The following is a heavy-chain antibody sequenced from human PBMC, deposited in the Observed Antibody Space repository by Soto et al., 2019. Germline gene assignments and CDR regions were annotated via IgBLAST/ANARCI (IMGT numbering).Heavy chain of an antibody. CDR1: GYTFTSYG. CDR3: ARDGIAAAGTGGPYYYGMDV. J-gene: IGHJ6*02. V-gene: IGHV1-18*04. CDR2: ISAYNGNT. Sequence: ASVKVSCKASGYTFTSYGISWVRQAPGQGLEWMGWISAYNGNTNYAQKLQGRVTMTTDTSTSTAYMELRSLRSDDTAVYYCARDGIAAAGTGGPYYYGMDVWGQGTTVTVS. D-gene: IGHD6-13*01.